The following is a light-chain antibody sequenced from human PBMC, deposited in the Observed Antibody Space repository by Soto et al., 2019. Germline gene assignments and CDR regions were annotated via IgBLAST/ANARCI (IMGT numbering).Light chain of an antibody. CDR3: QQYDASPSLT. CDR2: GAS. CDR1: QSLSTSH. J-gene: IGKJ3*01. V-gene: IGKV3-20*01. Sequence: ENGLTQSPDTLPLSPGERATLSCRASQSLSTSHLAWYQQKPGQAPRLLIFGASRRATGVPDRFSGSGYGTDFTLTISRLEPEDFAVYYCQQYDASPSLTFGPGTKV.